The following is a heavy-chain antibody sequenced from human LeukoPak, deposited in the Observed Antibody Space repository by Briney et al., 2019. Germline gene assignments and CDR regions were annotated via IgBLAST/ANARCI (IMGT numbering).Heavy chain of an antibody. CDR3: ARGNTVTTVFLDY. CDR1: GYSISSGYY. V-gene: IGHV4-38-2*02. D-gene: IGHD4-17*01. CDR2: IYHSGST. Sequence: SETLSLTCTVSGYSISSGYYWGWIRQPPGKGLEWIGSIYHSGSTYYNPSLKSRVTISVDTSKNQFSLKLSSVTAADTAVYYCARGNTVTTVFLDYWGQGTLVTVSS. J-gene: IGHJ4*02.